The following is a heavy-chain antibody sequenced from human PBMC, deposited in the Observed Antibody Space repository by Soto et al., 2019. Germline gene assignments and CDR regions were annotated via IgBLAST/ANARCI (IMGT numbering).Heavy chain of an antibody. Sequence: SETLSLTCTVSGGSISSSSYYWGWIRQPPGKGLEWIGSIYYSGSTYYNPSLKSRVTISVDTSKNQFSLKLSSVTAADTAVYYCASNIAVAGGYYYYGMDVWGKGTTVTVS. CDR3: ASNIAVAGGYYYYGMDV. CDR2: IYYSGST. V-gene: IGHV4-39*01. D-gene: IGHD6-19*01. CDR1: GGSISSSSYY. J-gene: IGHJ6*04.